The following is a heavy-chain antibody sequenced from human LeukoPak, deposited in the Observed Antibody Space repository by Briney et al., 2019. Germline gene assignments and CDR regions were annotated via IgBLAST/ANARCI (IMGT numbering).Heavy chain of an antibody. Sequence: GGSLRLSCAASGFTFSNYGIHWVRQAPGKGLEWVAVISYDGSSKYYADSVKGRFTISRDNSKNTLYLQMNSLRAEDTAVYYCAKDVLFSYGEYFDYWGQGTLVTVSS. CDR1: GFTFSNYG. V-gene: IGHV3-30*18. CDR2: ISYDGSSK. J-gene: IGHJ4*02. D-gene: IGHD1-26*01. CDR3: AKDVLFSYGEYFDY.